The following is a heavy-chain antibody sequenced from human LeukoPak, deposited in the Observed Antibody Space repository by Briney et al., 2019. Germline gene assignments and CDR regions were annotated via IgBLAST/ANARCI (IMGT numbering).Heavy chain of an antibody. CDR2: IYSGGGT. CDR3: VRGGGSNYGRYCFDD. CDR1: GFTVTSNY. J-gene: IGHJ4*02. V-gene: IGHV3-53*01. Sequence: PGGSLRLSCAASGFTVTSNYMSWVRQAPGKGLERVSVIYSGGGTYYADSVKGRFTISRDNSKNTLYLQMNSLKAEDTAVYYCVRGGGSNYGRYCFDDWGQGTLVTVSS. D-gene: IGHD3-10*01.